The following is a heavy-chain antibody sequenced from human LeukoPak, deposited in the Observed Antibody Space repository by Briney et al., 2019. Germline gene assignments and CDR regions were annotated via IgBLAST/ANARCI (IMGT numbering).Heavy chain of an antibody. V-gene: IGHV3-74*01. Sequence: GGSLRLPCAASGFTFSDYWMHWVRQVPGKGLVWVSRIKGDGSETNYADSVKGRFTISRDNAKNTLFLQMNSLRVEDTAVYYCVIGQIGVSVIVHWGQGTLVTVSS. CDR2: IKGDGSET. CDR1: GFTFSDYW. CDR3: VIGQIGVSVIVH. J-gene: IGHJ4*02. D-gene: IGHD3-22*01.